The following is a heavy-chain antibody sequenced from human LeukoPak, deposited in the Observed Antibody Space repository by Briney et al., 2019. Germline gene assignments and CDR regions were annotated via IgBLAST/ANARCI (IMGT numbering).Heavy chain of an antibody. V-gene: IGHV4-34*01. CDR2: INHSGST. J-gene: IGHJ6*03. D-gene: IGHD2-15*01. CDR1: GGSFSGYY. Sequence: KASETLSLTCAVYGGSFSGYYWSWIRQPPGKGLEWIGEINHSGSTNYNPSLKSRVTISVDTSKNQFSLKLSSVTAADTAVYYCARRGYCNGGSCYSTQNYYYYYMDVWGKGTTATVSS. CDR3: ARRGYCNGGSCYSTQNYYYYYMDV.